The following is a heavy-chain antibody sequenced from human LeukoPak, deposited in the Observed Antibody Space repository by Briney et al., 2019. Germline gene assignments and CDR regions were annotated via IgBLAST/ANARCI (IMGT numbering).Heavy chain of an antibody. CDR3: ARQDSRGWVVVPAAIDLGAFDI. V-gene: IGHV4-61*02. J-gene: IGHJ3*02. CDR2: IWPDGG. CDR1: GGSINSRNYH. D-gene: IGHD2-2*02. Sequence: SETLSLTCTVSGGSINSRNYHWNWIRQPAGKELEWIGRIWPDGGTGGAPTYKPSLRSRVSISLDTSKNQFSLRLSSMTAADTAVYYCARQDSRGWVVVPAAIDLGAFDIWGQGTMVTVSS.